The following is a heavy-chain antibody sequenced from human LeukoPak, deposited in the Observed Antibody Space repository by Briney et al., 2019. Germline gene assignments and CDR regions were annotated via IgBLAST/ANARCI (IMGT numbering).Heavy chain of an antibody. CDR3: ARGGYSYGTFDY. V-gene: IGHV4-31*03. J-gene: IGHJ4*02. D-gene: IGHD5-18*01. Sequence: SQTLSLTCTVSGVSISSGGYYWSWIRQHPGRGLEWIGYIYYSGSTYYNPSLKSRVTISVDTSKNQFSLKLSSVTAADTAVYYCARGGYSYGTFDYWGQGTLVTVSS. CDR1: GVSISSGGYY. CDR2: IYYSGST.